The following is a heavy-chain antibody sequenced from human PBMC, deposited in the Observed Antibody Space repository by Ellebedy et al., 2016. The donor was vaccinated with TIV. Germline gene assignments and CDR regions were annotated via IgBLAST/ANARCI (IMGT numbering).Heavy chain of an antibody. J-gene: IGHJ4*02. CDR3: AKFGGNYQRYFFDY. CDR1: GFTFSSYY. V-gene: IGHV3-23*01. CDR2: IGGSGGDT. Sequence: GESLKISXAASGFTFSSYYMNWVRQAPGKGLEWVSVIGGSGGDTYYIDSVKGRFTISRDNSKNTLYLQMNSLRAEDTAVYYCAKFGGNYQRYFFDYWGQGTPVTVSS. D-gene: IGHD1-26*01.